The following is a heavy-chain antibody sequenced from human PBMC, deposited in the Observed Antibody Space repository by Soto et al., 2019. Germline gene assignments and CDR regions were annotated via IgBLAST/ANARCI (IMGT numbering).Heavy chain of an antibody. CDR2: IIPIFGTA. Sequence: QVQLVQSGAEVKKPGSSVKVSCKASGGTFSSYAISWVRQAPGQGLEWMGGIIPIFGTANYAQKFQGRVTITADESTSTAYIELSSLRSEDTAVYYCARGKRWLTIKAFDYWGQGTLVTVSS. J-gene: IGHJ4*02. D-gene: IGHD5-12*01. CDR3: ARGKRWLTIKAFDY. CDR1: GGTFSSYA. V-gene: IGHV1-69*01.